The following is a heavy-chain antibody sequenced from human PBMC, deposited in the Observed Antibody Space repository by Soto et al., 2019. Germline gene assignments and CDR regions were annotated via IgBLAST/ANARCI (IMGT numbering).Heavy chain of an antibody. CDR2: IYYSGST. CDR1: GGSISTYY. D-gene: IGHD3-16*01. J-gene: IGHJ3*02. CDR3: ARDAGGRGNGAFDI. Sequence: PSETLSLTCTVSGGSISTYYWSWMRQPPGKGLEWIGYIYYSGSTNSNPSLKGRVTISEDTSKNQLSLKLSSVTAADTAVYFCARDAGGRGNGAFDIWGQGTMVTASS. V-gene: IGHV4-59*01.